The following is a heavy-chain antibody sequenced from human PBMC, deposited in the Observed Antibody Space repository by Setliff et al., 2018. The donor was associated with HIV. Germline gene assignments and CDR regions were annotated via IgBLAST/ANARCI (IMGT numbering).Heavy chain of an antibody. CDR3: AKDRLEWLAPDGFDI. V-gene: IGHV3-74*01. Sequence: GGSLRLSCAASGFTFSSYWMHWVRQVPGKGLEWVALISWDGATTNYADSVKGRFTISRDNSKNTLYLQMGSLRAEDTAVYYCAKDRLEWLAPDGFDIWGLGTMVTVSS. J-gene: IGHJ3*02. D-gene: IGHD3-3*01. CDR2: ISWDGATT. CDR1: GFTFSSYW.